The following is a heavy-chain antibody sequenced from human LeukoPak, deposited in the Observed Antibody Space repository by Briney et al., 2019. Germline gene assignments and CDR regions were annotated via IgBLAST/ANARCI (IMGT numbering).Heavy chain of an antibody. D-gene: IGHD2-2*01. CDR3: ARGYLYFDY. J-gene: IGHJ4*02. CDR1: GFTFNTDT. V-gene: IGHV3-48*02. CDR2: ISTSSSTI. Sequence: PGGSLRLSCAASGFTFNTDTMNWVRQAPGKGLEWVAYISTSSSTIYYADSVKGRFTISRDNAKNPLYLQMHSLRDEDTAVYYCARGYLYFDYWGQGTLVTVSS.